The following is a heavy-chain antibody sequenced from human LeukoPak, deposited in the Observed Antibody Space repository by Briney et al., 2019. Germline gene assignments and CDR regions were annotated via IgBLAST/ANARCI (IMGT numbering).Heavy chain of an antibody. CDR1: GFTFSSYE. Sequence: PGGSLRLSCAASGFTFSSYEIIWVRQAHEKGLEWISYISSSGSTIYSADSVKGRFTISRDNAKNSLYLQMNSLRTEDTAVYYCARANTAVAGRGLDYWGQGTLVTVSS. CDR3: ARANTAVAGRGLDY. CDR2: ISSSGSTI. J-gene: IGHJ4*02. D-gene: IGHD6-19*01. V-gene: IGHV3-48*03.